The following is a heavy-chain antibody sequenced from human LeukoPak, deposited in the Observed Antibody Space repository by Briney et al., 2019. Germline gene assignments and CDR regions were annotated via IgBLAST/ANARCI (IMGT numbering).Heavy chain of an antibody. CDR2: IYPGDSDT. D-gene: IGHD3-10*01. Sequence: GSLKISCKGSGYSFTSYWIGWVRQMPGKGLEWMGIIYPGDSDTRYSPSFQGQVTISADKSISTAYLQWSSLKASDTAMYYCARVSQSYYYGSGSWYFDYWGQGTLVTVSS. V-gene: IGHV5-51*01. CDR1: GYSFTSYW. CDR3: ARVSQSYYYGSGSWYFDY. J-gene: IGHJ4*02.